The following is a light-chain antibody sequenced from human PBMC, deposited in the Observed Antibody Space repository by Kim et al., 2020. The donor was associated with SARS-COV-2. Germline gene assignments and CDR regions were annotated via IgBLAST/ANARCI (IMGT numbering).Light chain of an antibody. CDR2: GAS. CDR3: QQFGSSPLT. V-gene: IGKV3-20*01. Sequence: SAGERATLSCRASQSVTTSYLAWYQHRPGQAPRLLIYGASSRATGIPDRVSGSGSGTDFTLTISRLEPEDFAVYYCQQFGSSPLTFGQGTRLEIK. CDR1: QSVTTSY. J-gene: IGKJ5*01.